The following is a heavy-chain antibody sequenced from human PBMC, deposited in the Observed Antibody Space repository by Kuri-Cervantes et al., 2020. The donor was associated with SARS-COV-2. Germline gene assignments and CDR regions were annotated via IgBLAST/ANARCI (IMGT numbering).Heavy chain of an antibody. CDR1: GGSISSYY. CDR3: VRELTTAFDI. V-gene: IGHV4-59*01. Sequence: SETLSLTCTVSGGSISSYYWSWIRQPPGKGLEWIGYIYYSGSTNYNPSLKSRVTISVDTSKNQFSLKLSSVTAADTAVYYCVRELTTAFDIWGQGTMVTVSS. D-gene: IGHD4-11*01. CDR2: IYYSGST. J-gene: IGHJ3*02.